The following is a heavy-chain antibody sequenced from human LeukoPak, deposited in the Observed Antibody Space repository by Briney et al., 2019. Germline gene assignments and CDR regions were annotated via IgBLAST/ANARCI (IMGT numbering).Heavy chain of an antibody. CDR1: GGSISSGGYS. D-gene: IGHD3-10*01. CDR3: ARVPGLGYYDSGSFDY. J-gene: IGHJ4*02. Sequence: PSETLSLTCAVSGGSISSGGYSWSWIRQPPGKGLEWIGYIYHSGSTYYNPSLKSRVTISVDTSKNQFSLKLSSVTAADTAVYYCARVPGLGYYDSGSFDYWGQGTLVTASS. CDR2: IYHSGST. V-gene: IGHV4-30-2*01.